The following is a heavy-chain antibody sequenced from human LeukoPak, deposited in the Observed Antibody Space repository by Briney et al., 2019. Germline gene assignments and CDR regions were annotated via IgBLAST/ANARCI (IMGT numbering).Heavy chain of an antibody. CDR3: ATTARCSRWDY. J-gene: IGHJ4*02. CDR1: GFSFSNYW. D-gene: IGHD2-15*01. Sequence: PGGSLRLSCAASGFSFSNYWMSWVRHVPGKGLEWVANVSPDGSETQYADSMKGRFTFSRDNSGNTLYLRMGSLRAEDTAVYYCATTARCSRWDYWGQGTLVTVSS. CDR2: VSPDGSET. V-gene: IGHV3-7*01.